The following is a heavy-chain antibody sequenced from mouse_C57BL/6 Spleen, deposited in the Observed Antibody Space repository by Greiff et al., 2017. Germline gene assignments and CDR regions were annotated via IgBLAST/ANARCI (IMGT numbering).Heavy chain of an antibody. CDR1: GYTFTSYW. J-gene: IGHJ4*01. Sequence: QVQLKQPGAELVRPGSSVKLSCKASGYTFTSYWMHWVKQRPIQGLEWIGNIDPSDSETHYNQKFKDKATLTVDKSSSTAYMQLSSLTSEDSAVYYCARGLLRLIYYAMDYWGQGTSVTVSS. V-gene: IGHV1-52*01. D-gene: IGHD2-3*01. CDR3: ARGLLRLIYYAMDY. CDR2: IDPSDSET.